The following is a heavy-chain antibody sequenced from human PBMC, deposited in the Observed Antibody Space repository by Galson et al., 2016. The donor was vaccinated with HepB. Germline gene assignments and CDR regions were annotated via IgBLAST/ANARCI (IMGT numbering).Heavy chain of an antibody. V-gene: IGHV3-48*02. J-gene: IGHJ4*02. CDR3: VRGWRENSFDY. CDR2: ILTRDMTSSTI. D-gene: IGHD2/OR15-2a*01. Sequence: SLRLSCAASGFTFSTFSMSWVHQSPGKGLEWIAFILTRDMTSSTIYYADSVKGRFTVSRDNAKNSLSLQMNSLRDEDTAVYYCVRGWRENSFDYWGQGTLVTVSS. CDR1: GFTFSTFS.